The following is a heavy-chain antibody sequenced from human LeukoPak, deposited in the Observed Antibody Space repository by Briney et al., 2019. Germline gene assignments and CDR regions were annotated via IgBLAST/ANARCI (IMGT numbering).Heavy chain of an antibody. Sequence: SETLSLTCAVYGGSFSGYYWSWIRQPPGKGLEWIGEINHSGSTNYNPSLKSRVTISVDTSKNQFSLKLSSVTAADTAVYYCAGPSHLRAFDYWGQGTLVTASS. V-gene: IGHV4-34*01. CDR3: AGPSHLRAFDY. CDR2: INHSGST. CDR1: GGSFSGYY. D-gene: IGHD3-10*01. J-gene: IGHJ4*02.